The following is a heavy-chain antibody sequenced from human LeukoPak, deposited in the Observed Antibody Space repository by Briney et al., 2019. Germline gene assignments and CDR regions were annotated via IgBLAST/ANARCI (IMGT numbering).Heavy chain of an antibody. D-gene: IGHD6-19*01. Sequence: GGSLRLSCVASAFNFSDFSMNWVRQAPGKGLEWVSYISSSGTYKYYADSLEGRITISRDNGKNSLFLQVSSLRAEDTAVYYCARDYSSGWYHFDYWGQGILVTVSS. V-gene: IGHV3-21*01. CDR1: AFNFSDFS. CDR3: ARDYSSGWYHFDY. J-gene: IGHJ4*02. CDR2: ISSSGTYK.